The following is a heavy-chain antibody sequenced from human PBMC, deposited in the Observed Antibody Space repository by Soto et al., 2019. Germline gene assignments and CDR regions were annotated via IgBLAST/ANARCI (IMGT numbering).Heavy chain of an antibody. Sequence: QVQLQESGPGLVKPSETLSLTCTVSGGSVSSGSYYWSWIRQPPGKGLEWIGYIYYSGSTNYNPSLKSRVTISVDTSKNQCSLKLSSVTAADTAVYYCARDIGYCSGGSCSWFDPWGQGTLVTVSS. V-gene: IGHV4-61*01. CDR2: IYYSGST. CDR3: ARDIGYCSGGSCSWFDP. D-gene: IGHD2-15*01. J-gene: IGHJ5*02. CDR1: GGSVSSGSYY.